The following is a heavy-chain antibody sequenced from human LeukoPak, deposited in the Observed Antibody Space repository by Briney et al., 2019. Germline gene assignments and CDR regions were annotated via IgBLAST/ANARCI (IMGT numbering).Heavy chain of an antibody. CDR1: GYTFTSYG. J-gene: IGHJ4*02. D-gene: IGHD2-8*01. V-gene: IGHV1-18*01. CDR2: ISAYNGNT. CDR3: ARDGLGYCTNGVCYFVDY. Sequence: ASVKVSCKASGYTFTSYGISWMRQAPGQGLEWMGWISAYNGNTNYAQKLQGRVTMTTDTSTSTAYMELRSLRSDDTAVYYCARDGLGYCTNGVCYFVDYWGQGTLVTVSS.